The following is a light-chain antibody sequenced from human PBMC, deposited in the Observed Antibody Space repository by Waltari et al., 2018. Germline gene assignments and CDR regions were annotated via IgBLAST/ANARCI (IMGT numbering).Light chain of an antibody. Sequence: EIVLTQSPGSLSSSPGERVPLACRASTSVSRALAWYRQKPGQAPRLLIFGASNRASGIPDRFSGSGSETDFSLTISRLEPENFAVDYCQHYVRLPATFGRGTKVEIK. J-gene: IGKJ1*01. CDR1: TSVSRA. CDR2: GAS. V-gene: IGKV3-20*01. CDR3: QHYVRLPAT.